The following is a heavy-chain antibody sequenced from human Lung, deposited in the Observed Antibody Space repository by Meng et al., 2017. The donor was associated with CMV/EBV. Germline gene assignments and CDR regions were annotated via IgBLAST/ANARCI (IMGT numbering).Heavy chain of an antibody. D-gene: IGHD3-16*01. J-gene: IGHJ6*02. CDR3: AREQGAMGGNEYYAMDF. V-gene: IGHV3-7*01. Sequence: GESLKISCAASGFTFSSYWMTWVRQAPGKGLEWVANIKEDGSEKSYVDSVKGRFTISRDNAKNSLSLEMNSLRAEDMAVYYCAREQGAMGGNEYYAMDFWGQGTMVTVSS. CDR1: GFTFSSYW. CDR2: IKEDGSEK.